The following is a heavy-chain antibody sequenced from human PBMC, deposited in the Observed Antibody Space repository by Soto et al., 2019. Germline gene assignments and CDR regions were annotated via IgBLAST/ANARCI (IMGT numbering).Heavy chain of an antibody. CDR2: TSGSGGST. D-gene: IGHD6-19*01. V-gene: IGHV3-23*01. CDR3: ARALAVALPFFYGMDV. Sequence: GGSLRLSCAATGFTFSSYDMSWVRQAPGKGLEWVSGTSGSGGSTYYADSVKGRFTISRDNPKNTLYLQMNSLRADDTALYYCARALAVALPFFYGMDVWGHGTTVTVSS. J-gene: IGHJ6*02. CDR1: GFTFSSYD.